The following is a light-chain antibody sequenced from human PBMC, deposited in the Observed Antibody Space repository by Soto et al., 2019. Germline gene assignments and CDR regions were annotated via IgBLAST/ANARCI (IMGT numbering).Light chain of an antibody. Sequence: EIVLTQSPGSLSLSPGERATLSCRASQSVSSTFFAWYQQRPGQAPRLLMYGASSRATGIPERFSGSGSGTHFTLTISRLEHEDFAVYYCQQFDSSVTFGQGTKVEIK. CDR2: GAS. V-gene: IGKV3-20*01. J-gene: IGKJ1*01. CDR1: QSVSSTF. CDR3: QQFDSSVT.